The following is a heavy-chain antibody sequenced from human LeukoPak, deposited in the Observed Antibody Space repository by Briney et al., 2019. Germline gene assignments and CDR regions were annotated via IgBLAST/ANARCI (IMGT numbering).Heavy chain of an antibody. J-gene: IGHJ5*02. CDR2: ISGSGGST. CDR3: AKEPLTMIGNWFDP. Sequence: PGGSLRLSCAASGFTFSRYAMTWVRQTPGKGLEWVSAISGSGGSTYYADSVKGRFTISRDNSKNTLYLQMNSLRAEDTAVYYCAKEPLTMIGNWFDPWGQGTLVTVSS. V-gene: IGHV3-23*01. D-gene: IGHD3-22*01. CDR1: GFTFSRYA.